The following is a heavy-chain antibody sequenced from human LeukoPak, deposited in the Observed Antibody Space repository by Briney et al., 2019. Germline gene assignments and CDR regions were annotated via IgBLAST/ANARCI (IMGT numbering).Heavy chain of an antibody. Sequence: PGGSLRLSCAASGFTFSSYGMSWVRQAPGKGLVWVSRINSDGSSTSYADSVKGRFTISRDNAKNTLYLQMNSLRAEDTAVYYCARAGSSGWAPDYYYYMDVWGKGTTVTVSS. J-gene: IGHJ6*03. D-gene: IGHD6-19*01. CDR2: INSDGSST. CDR3: ARAGSSGWAPDYYYYMDV. V-gene: IGHV3-74*01. CDR1: GFTFSSYG.